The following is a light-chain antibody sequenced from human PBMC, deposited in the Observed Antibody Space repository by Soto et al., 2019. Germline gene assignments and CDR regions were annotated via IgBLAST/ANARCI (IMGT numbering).Light chain of an antibody. CDR1: RSNIENNP. V-gene: IGLV1-51*01. J-gene: IGLJ2*01. CDR2: DND. CDR3: GTWDTSLRVVV. Sequence: QSVLTQPPSISAAPGQKVTISCSGSRSNIENNPVSWYQQLPGTAPELLIYDNDKRPSGIPDRFSGSKSATSATLGIAGLQTGDEADYHCGTWDTSLRVVVFGGGTKLTVL.